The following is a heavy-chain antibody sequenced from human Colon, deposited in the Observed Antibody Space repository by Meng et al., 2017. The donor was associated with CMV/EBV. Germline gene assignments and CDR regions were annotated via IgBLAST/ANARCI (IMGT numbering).Heavy chain of an antibody. CDR2: LYNYGRT. D-gene: IGHD1-14*01. Sequence: SETLSLTCTVSGASVSYHHWSWIRQPPGMGLEWIGYLYNYGRTDYNPSLWGRATISLDTSRNQFSLTLTSVTAADTAVYFCARAVDRTGPDDWGQGTLVTVSS. CDR1: GASVSYHH. CDR3: ARAVDRTGPDD. J-gene: IGHJ4*02. V-gene: IGHV4-59*02.